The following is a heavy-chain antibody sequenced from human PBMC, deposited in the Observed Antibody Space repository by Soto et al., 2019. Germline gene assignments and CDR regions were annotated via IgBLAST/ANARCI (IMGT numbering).Heavy chain of an antibody. J-gene: IGHJ4*02. CDR3: AKDSIPYSSSYDLDH. D-gene: IGHD6-6*01. Sequence: EVPLLESGGGLVQPGGSLRLSCVASGFSFSGYAMSWVRQAPGKGLVWVSSMTATGVSIYYADSVRGRFTISRDNSKNTVYLQMSSLRAEDTARYYCAKDSIPYSSSYDLDHWGRGALVTVS. CDR2: MTATGVSI. CDR1: GFSFSGYA. V-gene: IGHV3-23*01.